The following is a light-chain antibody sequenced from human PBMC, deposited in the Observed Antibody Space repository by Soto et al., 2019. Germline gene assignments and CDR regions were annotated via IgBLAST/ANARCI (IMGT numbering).Light chain of an antibody. CDR3: LQHNSYPWT. CDR1: QSITTW. V-gene: IGKV1-5*01. J-gene: IGKJ1*01. Sequence: DIQMTQSPSTLSASLGASVPISGTASQSITTWLAWYQQRPGKAPKRLIFAASSLQSGVPPRFSGSGSGTDFTLTSSSLQPEDIATYYCLQHNSYPWTFGQGTKVDIK. CDR2: AAS.